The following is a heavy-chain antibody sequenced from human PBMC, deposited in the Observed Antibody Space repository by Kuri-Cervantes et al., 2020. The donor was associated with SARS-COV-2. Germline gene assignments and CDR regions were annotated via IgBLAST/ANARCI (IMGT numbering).Heavy chain of an antibody. CDR3: AKVDYCSGGSCYPGGAFDI. V-gene: IGHV3-9*01. Sequence: GGSLRLSCAASGFTFDDYAMHWVRQAQGKGLEWVSGISWNSGSIGYADSVKGRFTISRDNAKNSLYLQMNSLRAEDTAVYYCAKVDYCSGGSCYPGGAFDIWGQGTMVTVSS. CDR1: GFTFDDYA. CDR2: ISWNSGSI. D-gene: IGHD2-15*01. J-gene: IGHJ3*02.